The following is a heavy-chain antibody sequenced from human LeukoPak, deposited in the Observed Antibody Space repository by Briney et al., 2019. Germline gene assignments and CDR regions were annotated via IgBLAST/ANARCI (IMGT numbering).Heavy chain of an antibody. CDR1: GGSISSYY. CDR2: IYYSGST. J-gene: IGHJ1*01. CDR3: AASPLGYCSGGSCLLVH. V-gene: IGHV4-59*01. D-gene: IGHD2-15*01. Sequence: PSETLSLTCTVSGGSISSYYWSWIRQPPGKGLEWIGYIYYSGSTNYNPSLKSLVTISVDTSKNQFSLKLSSMTAADTAVYYCAASPLGYCSGGSCLLVHWGQGTLVTVSS.